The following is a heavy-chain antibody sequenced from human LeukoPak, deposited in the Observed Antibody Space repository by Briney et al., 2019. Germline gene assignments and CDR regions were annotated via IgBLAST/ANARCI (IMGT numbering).Heavy chain of an antibody. Sequence: GGSLELSCDASGIHFNSYEMSWVRQAPGKGLEWVSAISGSGGSTYYSDSVKGRFTISRDNSNNPLYLQMNSLTAEDTAVYYCAKGQNWNYAVGDWFDPWGQGTLVTVSS. CDR3: AKGQNWNYAVGDWFDP. J-gene: IGHJ5*02. D-gene: IGHD1-7*01. CDR2: ISGSGGST. V-gene: IGHV3-23*01. CDR1: GIHFNSYE.